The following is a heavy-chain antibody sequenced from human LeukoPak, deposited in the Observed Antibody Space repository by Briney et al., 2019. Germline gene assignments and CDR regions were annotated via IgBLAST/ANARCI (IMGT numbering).Heavy chain of an antibody. J-gene: IGHJ6*03. CDR1: GGSISSCY. CDR3: ARGGYSYGYGEYYYYMDV. CDR2: IYTSGST. V-gene: IGHV4-4*07. D-gene: IGHD5-18*01. Sequence: SETLSLTCTVSGGSISSCYWSWIRQPAGKGLEWIGRIYTSGSTNYNPSLKSRVTMSVDTSKNQFSLKLSSVTAADTAVYYCARGGYSYGYGEYYYYMDVWGKGTTVTVSS.